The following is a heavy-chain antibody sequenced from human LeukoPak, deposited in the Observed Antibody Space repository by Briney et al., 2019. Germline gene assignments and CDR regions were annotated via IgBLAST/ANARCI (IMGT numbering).Heavy chain of an antibody. CDR1: GFTFSSYA. D-gene: IGHD5-18*01. J-gene: IGHJ4*02. CDR3: AKALDTAMVTRSFASDY. V-gene: IGHV3-23*01. Sequence: GGSLRRSCAASGFTFSSYAMTWVRQAPGKGLEWVSGISGRGSSTYFADSVKGRFTISRDNSKNTLYLQMNSLRAEDTAVYYCAKALDTAMVTRSFASDYWGQGTLVTVSS. CDR2: ISGRGSST.